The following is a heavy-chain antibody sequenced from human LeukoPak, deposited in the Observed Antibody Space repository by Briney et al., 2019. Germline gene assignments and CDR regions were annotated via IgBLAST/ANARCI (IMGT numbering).Heavy chain of an antibody. V-gene: IGHV3-48*02. Sequence: GGSLRRSCAASGFTFSSYSMNWVRQAPGRGLEWVSYISSTTSTIYYADSVKGRFTISRDNAKNSLYLQMNSLRDEDTAVYYCSRYISGWYYFDYWGQGTLVTVSS. CDR2: ISSTTSTI. D-gene: IGHD6-19*01. J-gene: IGHJ4*02. CDR3: SRYISGWYYFDY. CDR1: GFTFSSYS.